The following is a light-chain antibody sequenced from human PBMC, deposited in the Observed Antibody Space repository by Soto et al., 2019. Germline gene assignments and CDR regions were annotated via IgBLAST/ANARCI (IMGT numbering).Light chain of an antibody. Sequence: QSALAQPASVSGSPGQSFTISCTGTSSDVGAYNSVSWYQQHPHKAPQVIIYKGTQRPSGISNRFSGSTSGTVASLTISGLQADDEADYFCCSSAPESTYVFGTGTKLTVL. J-gene: IGLJ1*01. CDR2: KGT. CDR3: CSSAPESTYV. CDR1: SSDVGAYNS. V-gene: IGLV2-23*01.